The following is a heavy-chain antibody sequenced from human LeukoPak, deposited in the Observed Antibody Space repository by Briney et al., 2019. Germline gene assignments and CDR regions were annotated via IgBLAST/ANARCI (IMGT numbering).Heavy chain of an antibody. CDR3: ARDKGPVAGTGVGSFDH. D-gene: IGHD6-19*01. V-gene: IGHV1-2*02. Sequence: GASVKVSCKASGGTFLSFTINWVRPAPGQGLEWMGWITPKSGGTNYAQKFQGRVTITRDPSISTAYMELSSLRSDDTAVYFCARDKGPVAGTGVGSFDHWGQGTLVTVSS. J-gene: IGHJ4*02. CDR2: ITPKSGGT. CDR1: GGTFLSFT.